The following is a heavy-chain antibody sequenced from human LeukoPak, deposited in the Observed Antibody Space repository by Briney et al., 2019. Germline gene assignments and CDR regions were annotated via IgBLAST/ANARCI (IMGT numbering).Heavy chain of an antibody. J-gene: IGHJ3*02. D-gene: IGHD6-6*01. CDR1: GASISNYY. CDR3: VREGCHSTSCSSFFDI. V-gene: IGHV4-59*01. Sequence: SETLSLTCTVSGASISNYYWSWIRQPPGKGLEWIGYIYYTGTTNYNPSLKSRVTMSLDTSKSQFSLNLTSVTAADTAVYYCVREGCHSTSCSSFFDIWGQGTMVTVSS. CDR2: IYYTGTT.